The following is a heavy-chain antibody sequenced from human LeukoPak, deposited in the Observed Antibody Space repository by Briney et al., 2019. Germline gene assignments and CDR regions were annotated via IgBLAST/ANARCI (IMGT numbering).Heavy chain of an antibody. Sequence: ASVKVSCKASGYTFTGYYMHWVRQAPGQGLEWMGWINPNSCGTYYAQKFQGRVTMTRDTSISTAYMELSRLRSDDTAVYYCARRYYYDSSGPFDYWGQGTLVTVSS. D-gene: IGHD3-22*01. V-gene: IGHV1-2*02. J-gene: IGHJ4*02. CDR1: GYTFTGYY. CDR2: INPNSCGT. CDR3: ARRYYYDSSGPFDY.